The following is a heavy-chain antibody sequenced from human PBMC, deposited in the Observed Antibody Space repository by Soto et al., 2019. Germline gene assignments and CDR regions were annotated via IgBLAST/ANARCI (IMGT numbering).Heavy chain of an antibody. J-gene: IGHJ5*02. CDR3: VRDATMDEAWGWFDP. CDR1: GYTFTSYA. D-gene: IGHD3-10*01. CDR2: INAGNGNT. V-gene: IGHV1-3*01. Sequence: QVQLVQSGAEVKKPGASVKVSCKASGYTFTSYAMHWVRQAPGQRLEWMGWINAGNGNTKYSQKFQGRVTITRDTSASTAYMELSSLRSEDTAVYYCVRDATMDEAWGWFDPWGQGTLVTVSS.